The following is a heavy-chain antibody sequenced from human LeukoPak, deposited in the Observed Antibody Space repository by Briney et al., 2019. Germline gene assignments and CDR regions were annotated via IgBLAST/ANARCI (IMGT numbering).Heavy chain of an antibody. CDR1: GFTISGFF. CDR3: ARPFGNGWFLRDY. CDR2: IKEDGSEK. V-gene: IGHV3-7*01. D-gene: IGHD6-19*01. Sequence: RGSLRLSCAASGFTISGFFMTWVRQAPGRGLEWVANIKEDGSEKYYVDSVRGRFTISRDNAKNSLYLQMNNLRAEDTAVYYCARPFGNGWFLRDYWGRGTLVTVSS. J-gene: IGHJ4*02.